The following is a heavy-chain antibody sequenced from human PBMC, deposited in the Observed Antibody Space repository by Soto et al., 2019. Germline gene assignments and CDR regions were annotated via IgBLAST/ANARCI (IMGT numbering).Heavy chain of an antibody. J-gene: IGHJ4*02. CDR1: GFTFSSYS. CDR2: ISSSSSSI. CDR3: ARAGGWELPPG. D-gene: IGHD3-10*01. V-gene: IGHV3-48*01. Sequence: EVQLVESGGGLVQPGGSLRLSCAASGFTFSSYSMNWVRQAPGKGLEWVSYISSSSSSIYYADSVKGRFTISRDNAKNSLNLQINSLRAEDTAVYYCARAGGWELPPGWGQGTLVTVSS.